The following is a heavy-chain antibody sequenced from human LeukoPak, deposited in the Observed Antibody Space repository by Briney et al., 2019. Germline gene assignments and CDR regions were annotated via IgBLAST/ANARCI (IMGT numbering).Heavy chain of an antibody. V-gene: IGHV4-34*01. Sequence: PSETLSLTCAVYGGSSSGYYWSWIRQPPGKELEWIGEINHSGSTNYNPSLKSRVTISVDTSKNQFSLKLSSVPAADTAVYFCARGPPTDYYDSSGFYYVFDYWGQGTLVTVSS. CDR2: INHSGST. D-gene: IGHD3-22*01. CDR3: ARGPPTDYYDSSGFYYVFDY. J-gene: IGHJ4*02. CDR1: GGSSSGYY.